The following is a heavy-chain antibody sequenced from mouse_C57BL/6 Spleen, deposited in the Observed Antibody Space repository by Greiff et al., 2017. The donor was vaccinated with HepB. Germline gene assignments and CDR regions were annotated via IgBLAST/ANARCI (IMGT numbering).Heavy chain of an antibody. Sequence: QVQLQQPGAELVRPGSSVKLSCKASGYTFTSYWMDWVKQRPGQGLEWIGNIYPSDSETHYNQKFKDKATLTVDKSSSTAYMQLSSLTSEDSAVYYCATSRPYAMDYWGQGTSVTVSS. V-gene: IGHV1-61*01. J-gene: IGHJ4*01. CDR2: IYPSDSET. CDR1: GYTFTSYW. CDR3: ATSRPYAMDY.